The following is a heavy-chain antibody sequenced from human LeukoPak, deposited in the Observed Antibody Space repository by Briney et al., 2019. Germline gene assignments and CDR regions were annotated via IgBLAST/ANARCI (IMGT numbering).Heavy chain of an antibody. CDR1: GFTFSSYG. J-gene: IGHJ4*02. Sequence: GGSLRLSCAASGFTFSSYGMSWVRQAPGKGLEWVSYISSSGSTIYYADSVKGRFTISRDNAKNSLYLQMNSLRAEDTAVYYCASDQWLVLPVYWGQGTLVTVSS. D-gene: IGHD6-19*01. CDR3: ASDQWLVLPVY. CDR2: ISSSGSTI. V-gene: IGHV3-48*04.